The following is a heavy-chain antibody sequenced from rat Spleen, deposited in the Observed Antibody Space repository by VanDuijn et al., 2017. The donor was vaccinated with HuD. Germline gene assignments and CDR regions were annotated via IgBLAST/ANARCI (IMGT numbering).Heavy chain of an antibody. V-gene: IGHV2-16*01. CDR1: GFSLSNYG. D-gene: IGHD1-12*03. J-gene: IGHJ2*01. CDR2: IWTGGST. Sequence: QVQLKESGPGLVQPSQTLSLTCTVSGFSLSNYGVIWVRQPPGKGLEWMGVIWTGGSTAYNSLFKSRLSISRDTSKSQVFLKMNNLQTEDTAMYFCASQYYYEGYYRDYWSQGVMVTVSS. CDR3: ASQYYYEGYYRDY.